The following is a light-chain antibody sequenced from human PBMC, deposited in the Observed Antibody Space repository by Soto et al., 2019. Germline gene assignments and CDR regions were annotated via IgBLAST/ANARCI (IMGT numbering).Light chain of an antibody. CDR2: DDS. CDR3: QVWESGRGV. Sequence: SYELTQPPSVSVAPGQTARITCGGNNIGGKSGHWYQQKPGQAPVLVVYDDSDRPSGIPERFSGSNSVNTATLTISRVAAWDEADYYCQVWESGRGVFGTGTKVTVL. V-gene: IGLV3-21*02. CDR1: NIGGKS. J-gene: IGLJ1*01.